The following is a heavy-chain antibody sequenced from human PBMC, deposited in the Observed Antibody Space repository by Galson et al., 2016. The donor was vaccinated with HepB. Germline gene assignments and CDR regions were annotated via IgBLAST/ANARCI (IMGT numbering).Heavy chain of an antibody. D-gene: IGHD2-2*01. CDR3: ARTSYRECTGTRCVNFRYYYDYMDV. J-gene: IGHJ6*03. V-gene: IGHV3-53*01. CDR1: GFTVSSYY. Sequence: SLRLSCEASGFTVSSYYMSWVRQAPGKGLEWVSVIFYGATTSYADSVEGRFTISRADSMNTLYLQMNSQTAEDTAVYFCARTSYRECTGTRCVNFRYYYDYMDVWGKGTTVTVSS. CDR2: IFYGATT.